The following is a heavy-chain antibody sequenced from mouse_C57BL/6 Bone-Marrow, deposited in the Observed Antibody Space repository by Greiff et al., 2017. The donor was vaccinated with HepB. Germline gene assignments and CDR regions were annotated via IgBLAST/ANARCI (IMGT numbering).Heavy chain of an antibody. D-gene: IGHD1-1*01. CDR2: INPYNGGT. CDR3: ARFYYGSSHHFDY. CDR1: GYTFTDYY. Sequence: EVQLQQSGPVLVKPGASVKMSCKASGYTFTDYYMNWVKQSHGKSLEWIGVINPYNGGTSYNQKFKGKATLTVDKSSSTAYMELNSLTSEDSAVYYCARFYYGSSHHFDYWGQGTTLTVSS. J-gene: IGHJ2*01. V-gene: IGHV1-19*01.